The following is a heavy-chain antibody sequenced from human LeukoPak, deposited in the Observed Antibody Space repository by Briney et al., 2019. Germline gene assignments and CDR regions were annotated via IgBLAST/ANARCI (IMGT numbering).Heavy chain of an antibody. D-gene: IGHD5-18*01. CDR2: IYYGGST. Sequence: SETLSLTCTVSGGSVSSGSYYWSWIRQPPGKGLEWIVYIYYGGSTNYNPSLKSRVTISVDTSKNQFSLKLSSVTAADTAVYYCARVGLKDTAMVIAYWGQGTLVTVSS. J-gene: IGHJ4*02. CDR3: ARVGLKDTAMVIAY. CDR1: GGSVSSGSYY. V-gene: IGHV4-61*01.